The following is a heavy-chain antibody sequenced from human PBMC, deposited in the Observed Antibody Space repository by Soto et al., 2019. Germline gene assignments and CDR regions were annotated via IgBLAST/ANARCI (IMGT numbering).Heavy chain of an antibody. J-gene: IGHJ5*02. CDR3: AKEDYSSSSDWFDP. CDR1: GFTFRNYG. Sequence: PVGSLRLSCEASGFTFRNYGMSWVRQAPRKGLEWVSGISGSGHSTYSADSVRGRFTISRDNSKNTLYLQMNSLRAEDTAVYYCAKEDYSSSSDWFDPWGQGTLVTVSS. D-gene: IGHD6-6*01. CDR2: ISGSGHST. V-gene: IGHV3-23*01.